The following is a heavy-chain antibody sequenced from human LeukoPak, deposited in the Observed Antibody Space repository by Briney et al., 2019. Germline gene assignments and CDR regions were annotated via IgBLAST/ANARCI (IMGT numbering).Heavy chain of an antibody. CDR2: ISGNGGST. CDR3: AKEGRGGGYVDY. Sequence: PGGSLRLPCAASGLTFSSYAMNWVRQAPGKGLEWVSAISGNGGSTYYADSVKGRFTISRDNSKNTLYLQMNSLRAEDTAVYYCAKEGRGGGYVDYWGQGTLVTVSS. D-gene: IGHD2-15*01. V-gene: IGHV3-23*01. CDR1: GLTFSSYA. J-gene: IGHJ4*02.